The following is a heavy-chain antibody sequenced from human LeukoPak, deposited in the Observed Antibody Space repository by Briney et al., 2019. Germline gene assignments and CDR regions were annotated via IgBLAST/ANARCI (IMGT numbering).Heavy chain of an antibody. CDR1: GFTFSSYS. J-gene: IGHJ4*02. V-gene: IGHV3-21*01. Sequence: GGSLRLSCAASGFTFSSYSMNWVRQAPGKGLEWVSSISSSSSYIYYADSVKGRFTISRDNAKNLLYLQMNSLRAEDTAVYYCARLGWAVAGRLEFEYWGQGTLVTVSS. D-gene: IGHD6-19*01. CDR3: ARLGWAVAGRLEFEY. CDR2: ISSSSSYI.